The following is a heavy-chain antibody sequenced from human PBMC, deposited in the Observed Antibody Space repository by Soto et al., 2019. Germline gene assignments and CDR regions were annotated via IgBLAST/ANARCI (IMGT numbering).Heavy chain of an antibody. V-gene: IGHV1-18*01. D-gene: IGHD2-15*01. CDR3: ARVVVNTYNWFDP. J-gene: IGHJ5*02. CDR1: GFTFTNYG. Sequence: ASVKVSCKASGFTFTNYGFTWVRQAPGQGLEWMGWISATNGVTNYAQNFRDRVSMTTDTATSTVFMELRSLRSDDTAMYYCARVVVNTYNWFDPWGQGTLVTVSS. CDR2: ISATNGVT.